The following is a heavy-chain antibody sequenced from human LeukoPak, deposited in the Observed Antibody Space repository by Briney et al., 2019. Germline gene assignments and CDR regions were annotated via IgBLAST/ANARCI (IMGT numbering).Heavy chain of an antibody. CDR2: IYYSGST. V-gene: IGHV4-39*01. CDR3: LSGHDNAFDP. J-gene: IGHJ5*02. D-gene: IGHD3-9*01. Sequence: SETLSLTCTVSGASLSVSGRNWGWVRQPPGKGLEWIASIYYSGSTYYSPSLESRVTMSVDTSKNQFSLKLSSLTATDTAVYYCLSGHDNAFDPSGQGTLVTVSP. CDR1: GASLSVSGRN.